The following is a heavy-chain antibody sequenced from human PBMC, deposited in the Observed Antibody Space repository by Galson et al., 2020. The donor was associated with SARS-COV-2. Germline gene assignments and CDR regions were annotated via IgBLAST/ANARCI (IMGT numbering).Heavy chain of an antibody. V-gene: IGHV1-24*01. CDR1: GYTLTELS. CDR2: FDPEDGET. CDR3: ASSPSITGTTRENYYYYYGMDV. Sequence: ASVKVSCKVSGYTLTELSIHWVRQAPGKGLEWMGGFDPEDGETIYAQKFQGRVTMTEDTSTDTAYMELSSLRSEDTAVYHCASSPSITGTTRENYYYYYGMDVWGQGTTVTVSS. D-gene: IGHD1-7*01. J-gene: IGHJ6*02.